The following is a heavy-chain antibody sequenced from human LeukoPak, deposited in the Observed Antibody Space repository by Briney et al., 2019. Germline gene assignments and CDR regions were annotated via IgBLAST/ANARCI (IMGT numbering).Heavy chain of an antibody. CDR2: IYWDDDK. V-gene: IGHV2-5*02. D-gene: IGHD3-3*01. CDR3: AHRRVAPSTFDY. Sequence: ESGPTLVKPTQTLTLTCTFSGFSLSTSGVGVGWIRQPPGKALEWLALIYWDDDKRYSPSLKSRLTITKGTSKNQVVLTMTNMDPVDTATYYCAHRRVAPSTFDYWGQGTLVTVSS. CDR1: GFSLSTSGVG. J-gene: IGHJ4*02.